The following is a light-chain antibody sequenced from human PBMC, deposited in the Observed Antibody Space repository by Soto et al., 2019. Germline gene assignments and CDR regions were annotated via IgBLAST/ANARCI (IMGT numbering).Light chain of an antibody. CDR2: AAS. J-gene: IGKJ1*01. V-gene: IGKV1-39*01. Sequence: DIQMTQSPSSLSTSVGARVTTTCRASRSISIYLNWYQQKPGKAPKVLIYAASSLQSGVPSRFSGSGSGTDFTLTISSLQPEDFATYYCQQSYSTPQTFGQGTKVDIK. CDR1: RSISIY. CDR3: QQSYSTPQT.